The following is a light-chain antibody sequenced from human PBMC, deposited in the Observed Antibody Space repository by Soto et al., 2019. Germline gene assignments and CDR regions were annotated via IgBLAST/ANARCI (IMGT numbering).Light chain of an antibody. V-gene: IGKV3-11*01. J-gene: IGKJ2*01. CDR1: QSVSSY. Sequence: EIVLTQSPATLSLSPGERATLSCRASQSVSSYLAWYQQKPGQAPRLLIYDASNRATGIPARFSGSGSGTDFTLTISSLEPEDFAVYYCQQYYNWPPYTFGQGTKLQIE. CDR3: QQYYNWPPYT. CDR2: DAS.